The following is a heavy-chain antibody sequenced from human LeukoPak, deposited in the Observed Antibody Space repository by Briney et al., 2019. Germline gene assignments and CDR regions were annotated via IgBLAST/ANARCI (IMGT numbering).Heavy chain of an antibody. J-gene: IGHJ4*02. Sequence: GGSLRLSCAASGFTFEDYGMSWVRQPPGKGREWVAGIIWSGGSTGYADSVKGRFTISRDNAKHSLYLQMNSLRAEDTALYYCARDDYGSGSWNDYWGQGTLVTVSS. V-gene: IGHV3-20*04. CDR3: ARDDYGSGSWNDY. CDR1: GFTFEDYG. CDR2: IIWSGGST. D-gene: IGHD3-10*01.